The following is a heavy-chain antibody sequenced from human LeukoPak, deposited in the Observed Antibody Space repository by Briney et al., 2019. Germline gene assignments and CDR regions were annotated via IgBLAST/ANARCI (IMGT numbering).Heavy chain of an antibody. V-gene: IGHV3-7*01. D-gene: IGHD3-9*01. CDR1: GFTFSSYW. CDR2: IKQDGSEK. CDR3: ARVAEVYYDILTGYMGGAFDI. Sequence: GSLRLSCAASGFTFSSYWMSWVRQAPGKGLEWVANIKQDGSEKYYVDSVKGRFTISRDNAKNSLYLQMNSLRAEDTAVYYCARVAEVYYDILTGYMGGAFDIWGQGTMVTVSS. J-gene: IGHJ3*02.